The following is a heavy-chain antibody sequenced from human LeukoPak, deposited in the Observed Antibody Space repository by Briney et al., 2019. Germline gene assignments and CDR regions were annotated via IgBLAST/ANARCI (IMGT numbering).Heavy chain of an antibody. CDR3: ARQYYDFWSGSLTPYYYGMDV. CDR2: IYYSGNT. Sequence: SETLSLTCTVSGGSISSYYWSWIRQPPGKGLEWIGYIYYSGNTNYNPSLKSRVTISVDTSKNQFTLKLSSVTAADTAVYYCARQYYDFWSGSLTPYYYGMDVWGQGTTVTVSS. J-gene: IGHJ6*02. D-gene: IGHD3-3*01. V-gene: IGHV4-59*08. CDR1: GGSISSYY.